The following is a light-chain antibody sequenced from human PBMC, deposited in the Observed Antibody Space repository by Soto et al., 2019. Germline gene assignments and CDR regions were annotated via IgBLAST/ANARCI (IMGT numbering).Light chain of an antibody. CDR3: QQYGSSPLT. V-gene: IGKV3-20*01. CDR1: QSFSSSY. CDR2: GAS. J-gene: IGKJ4*01. Sequence: EIVLTQSPGTLSLSPGERATLSCRASQSFSSSYLAWYQQKPGQAPRLLIYGASSRATGIPDRLSGSGSGTDFTLTISRLEPEDFAVYYCQQYGSSPLTFGGGTKVDIK.